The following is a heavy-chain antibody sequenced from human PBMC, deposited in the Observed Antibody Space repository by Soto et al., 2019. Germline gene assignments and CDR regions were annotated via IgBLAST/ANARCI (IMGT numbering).Heavy chain of an antibody. V-gene: IGHV4-30-2*01. Sequence: SETLSLTCGVSGGSLSGATYSWNWIRQPPGKGLEWIGYIFPSGTTYYNPPLKSRGTISIDVSKNQFSLSLRSLTAADTAVYDSAKDPGVTPILLRPNPFDPWGQGTLVTVSS. CDR1: GGSLSGATYS. CDR3: AKDPGVTPILLRPNPFDP. D-gene: IGHD2-21*02. CDR2: IFPSGTT. J-gene: IGHJ5*02.